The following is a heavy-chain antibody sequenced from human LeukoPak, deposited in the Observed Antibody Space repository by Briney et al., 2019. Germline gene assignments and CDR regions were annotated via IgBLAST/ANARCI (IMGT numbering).Heavy chain of an antibody. CDR2: IYYSGST. V-gene: IGHV4-39*02. CDR3: ARRRYYDSTGYLD. Sequence: SETLSLTCTISSGSISSSSYYWGWIRQPPGKGLEWIADIYYSGSTYYNPSLKSRVSISIDTSNNHFSLRLSSVAAADTALYYCARRRYYDSTGYLDWGQGTLVTVSP. D-gene: IGHD3-22*01. J-gene: IGHJ1*01. CDR1: SGSISSSSYY.